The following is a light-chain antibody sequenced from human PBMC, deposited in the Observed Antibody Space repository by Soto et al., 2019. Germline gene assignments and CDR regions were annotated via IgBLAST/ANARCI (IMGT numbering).Light chain of an antibody. CDR2: DAS. V-gene: IGKV3-11*01. CDR1: QSVSSY. J-gene: IGKJ2*01. Sequence: EIVLTQSPATLSLSLGERATLSCRASQSVSSYLAWYQQKPGQAPRLLIYDASNRATGIPARFSGSGSGTDFTLTISSLEPEDFAVYYCQQRGNWPRTFGQGTKLEIK. CDR3: QQRGNWPRT.